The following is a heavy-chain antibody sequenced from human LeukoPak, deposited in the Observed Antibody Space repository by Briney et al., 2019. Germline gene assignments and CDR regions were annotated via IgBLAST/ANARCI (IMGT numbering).Heavy chain of an antibody. CDR3: ARTTYYDILTGYYGRPYYYYYMDL. J-gene: IGHJ6*03. CDR1: GYTFTGYY. Sequence: EASVKVSCTASGYTFTGYYMHWVRQAPGQGLGWMGWINPNSGGTNYAQKFQGRVTMTRDTSISTAYMELSRLRSDDTAVYYCARTTYYDILTGYYGRPYYYYYMDLWGKGTTVTISS. CDR2: INPNSGGT. D-gene: IGHD3-9*01. V-gene: IGHV1-2*02.